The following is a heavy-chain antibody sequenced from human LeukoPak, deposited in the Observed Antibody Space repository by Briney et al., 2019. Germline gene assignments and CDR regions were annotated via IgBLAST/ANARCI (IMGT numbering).Heavy chain of an antibody. V-gene: IGHV3-13*01. D-gene: IGHD1-26*01. CDR1: GFTFSSYD. J-gene: IGHJ4*02. CDR2: IGTAGDT. Sequence: PGGSLRLSCAASGFTFSSYDMHWVRQATGKGLEWVSAIGTAGDTYYPGSVKGRFTISRENAKNSLYLQMNSLRAGDTAVYYCARDYREGPHYYFDYWGQGTLVTVSS. CDR3: ARDYREGPHYYFDY.